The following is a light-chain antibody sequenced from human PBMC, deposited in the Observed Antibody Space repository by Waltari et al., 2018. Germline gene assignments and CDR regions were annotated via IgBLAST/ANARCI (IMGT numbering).Light chain of an antibody. V-gene: IGKV3-20*01. CDR2: GAS. CDR1: QSVSRA. Sequence: EIVLTQSPGTLSLSPGERATLSCRARQSVSRALAWYQQKPGQAPRLLISGASNRATGIPDRFSGSGSGTDFSLNISSLEPEDFAVYYCQHYVRLPATFGQGTKVEIK. CDR3: QHYVRLPAT. J-gene: IGKJ1*01.